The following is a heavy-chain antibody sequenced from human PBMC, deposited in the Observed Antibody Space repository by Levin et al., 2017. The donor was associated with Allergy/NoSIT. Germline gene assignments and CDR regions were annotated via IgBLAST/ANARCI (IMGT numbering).Heavy chain of an antibody. D-gene: IGHD6-19*01. CDR1: GFTFSSYA. CDR3: TRNGGGWDV. V-gene: IGHV3-23*01. CDR2: IRVSADST. J-gene: IGHJ4*02. Sequence: PGGSLRLSCAASGFTFSSYAMSWVRQAPGKGLEWVSVIRVSADSTYYADSVKGRFTISRDNSKSTLYLQMNSLRAEDTAVYYCTRNGGGWDVWGQGTLVTVSS.